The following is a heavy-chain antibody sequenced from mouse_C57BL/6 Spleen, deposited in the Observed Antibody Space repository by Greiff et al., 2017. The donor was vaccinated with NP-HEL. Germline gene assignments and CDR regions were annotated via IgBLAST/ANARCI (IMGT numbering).Heavy chain of an antibody. CDR3: ARDYYGSRLFFAY. D-gene: IGHD1-1*01. Sequence: QVQLQQPGAELVKPGASVKMSCKASGYTFTSYWITWVKQRPGQGLEWIGDIYPGSGSTNYNEKFKSKATLTVDTSSSTAYMQLSSLTSEDSAVYYCARDYYGSRLFFAYWGQGTLVTVSA. J-gene: IGHJ3*01. CDR2: IYPGSGST. CDR1: GYTFTSYW. V-gene: IGHV1-55*01.